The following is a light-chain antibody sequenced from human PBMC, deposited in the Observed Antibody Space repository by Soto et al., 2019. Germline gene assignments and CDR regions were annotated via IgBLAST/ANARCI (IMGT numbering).Light chain of an antibody. Sequence: IQMTQSPSTVSASVGDRVAITCRASQSIGIWLAWYQQKPGKAPRFLIYTASTLLGGVPSRFSGSGSGTEFTLPISSLQPDDFETYYCQQYSDYSWTFGQGNKVEIK. V-gene: IGKV1-5*03. CDR1: QSIGIW. CDR3: QQYSDYSWT. J-gene: IGKJ1*01. CDR2: TAS.